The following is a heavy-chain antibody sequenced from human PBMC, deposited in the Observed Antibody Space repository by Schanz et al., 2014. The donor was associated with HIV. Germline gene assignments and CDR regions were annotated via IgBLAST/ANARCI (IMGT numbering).Heavy chain of an antibody. CDR2: IIPMFGSA. CDR3: ATCLITIGCSS. CDR1: GGTFNSYA. Sequence: QVQLVQPGAEVKKPGSSVKVSCKASGGTFNSYAITWVRQAPGQGLEWMGGIIPMFGSANYAQKFLGRVTISADESTSTGYMDLSNLRSDDTAVYYCATCLITIGCSSWGQGTLVTVSS. V-gene: IGHV1-69*01. J-gene: IGHJ5*02. D-gene: IGHD1-1*01.